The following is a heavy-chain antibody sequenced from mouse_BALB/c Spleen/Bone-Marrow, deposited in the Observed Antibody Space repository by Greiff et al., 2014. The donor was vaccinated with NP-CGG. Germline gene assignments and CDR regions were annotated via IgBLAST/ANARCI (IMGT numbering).Heavy chain of an antibody. V-gene: IGHV1-4*01. CDR3: ARGGTYDGCYGHFDY. Sequence: VQLQQSGAELARPGASVRMSCKASGYSFTSYTIHWLKQRPGQGLEWIAYIVPSTAYSNYNQKFKDRATLTADKSSSTASMQLSSLTSEDSAVYYCARGGTYDGCYGHFDYWGPGTTLTVSS. CDR1: GYSFTSYT. D-gene: IGHD2-3*01. CDR2: IVPSTAYS. J-gene: IGHJ2*01.